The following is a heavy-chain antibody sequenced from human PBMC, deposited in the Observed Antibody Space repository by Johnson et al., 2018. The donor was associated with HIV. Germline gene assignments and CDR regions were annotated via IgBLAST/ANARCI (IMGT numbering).Heavy chain of an antibody. CDR2: INWNGGST. V-gene: IGHV3-20*04. CDR3: AKDRALGSELLGAFDI. J-gene: IGHJ3*02. CDR1: GFNFNDYG. Sequence: MQLVESGGGVVWPGGSLRLSCAASGFNFNDYGMTWVRQVTGKGLEWVSGINWNGGSTGYADSVKGRFTISRDNAKSSLYLQINDLRAEDTAFYYCAKDRALGSELLGAFDIWGQGTMVIVSS. D-gene: IGHD1-26*01.